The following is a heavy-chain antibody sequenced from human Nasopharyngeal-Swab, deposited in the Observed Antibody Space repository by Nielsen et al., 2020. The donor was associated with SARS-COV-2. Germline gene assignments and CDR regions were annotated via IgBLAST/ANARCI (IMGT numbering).Heavy chain of an antibody. CDR2: IYPGDSDT. CDR3: ARPARTTTYYDSSGYHDGFDY. J-gene: IGHJ4*02. D-gene: IGHD3-22*01. CDR1: GSSFTSYW. Sequence: GESLKISCQGSGSSFTSYWIGWVRQMPGKGLEWMGIIYPGDSDTRYSPSFQGQVTISADKSISTAYLQWSSLKASDTAMYYCARPARTTTYYDSSGYHDGFDYWGQGTLVTVSS. V-gene: IGHV5-51*01.